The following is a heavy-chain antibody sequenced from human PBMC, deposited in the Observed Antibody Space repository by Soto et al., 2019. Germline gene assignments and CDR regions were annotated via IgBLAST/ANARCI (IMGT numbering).Heavy chain of an antibody. CDR1: VFTFIDSG. Sequence: PGRSLRLSCAASVFTFIDSGVHWVRQASGKGLEWVGRIKTKSSNYATAYAASVKGRFTISRDDSKNMAYLQINSLKTEDTAMYYCRAMAGIDYWGQGTLVTVSS. D-gene: IGHD6-19*01. CDR2: IKTKSSNYAT. CDR3: RAMAGIDY. V-gene: IGHV3-73*01. J-gene: IGHJ4*02.